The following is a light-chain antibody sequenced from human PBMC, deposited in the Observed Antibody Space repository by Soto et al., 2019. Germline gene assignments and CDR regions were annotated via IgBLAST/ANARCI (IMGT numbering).Light chain of an antibody. J-gene: IGLJ2*01. CDR1: SSDIGGYNS. CDR2: EVN. V-gene: IGLV2-8*01. Sequence: QSALTQPPSASASPGQSVTISCTGSSSDIGGYNSVSWYQQYPGKAPKLIIYEVNKRPSGVPDRFSGSKSGNTASLTVSGLQAEDEADYYCSSYAGRNTLAVFGGGTKLTVL. CDR3: SSYAGRNTLAV.